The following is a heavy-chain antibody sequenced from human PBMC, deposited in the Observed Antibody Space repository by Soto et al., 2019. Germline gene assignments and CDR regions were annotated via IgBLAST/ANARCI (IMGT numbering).Heavy chain of an antibody. CDR3: ARDKGVGGSSWDGMDV. J-gene: IGHJ6*02. Sequence: GGSLRLSCVASGFTFSHYAMSWVRQAPGKGLEWVSGISASGRDTYYADSVKDRFTISRDSFKNTLYLQMNSLRAEDTAVYYCARDKGVGGSSWDGMDVWGQGTRSPSP. CDR2: ISASGRDT. V-gene: IGHV3-23*01. CDR1: GFTFSHYA. D-gene: IGHD6-13*01.